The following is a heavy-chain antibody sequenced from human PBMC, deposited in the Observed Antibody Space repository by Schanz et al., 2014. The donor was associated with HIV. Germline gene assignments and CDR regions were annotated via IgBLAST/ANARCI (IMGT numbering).Heavy chain of an antibody. CDR3: AKDLGAGGGSCFDS. D-gene: IGHD2-15*01. CDR2: ISGNGGST. J-gene: IGHJ4*02. Sequence: EVQLLESGGGLVQPGGSLRLSCAASTFTFNNYDMGWVRQAPGKGLEWVSGISGNGGSTYHADSVKGRFTISRDNSKNTLNLQMHSLRVEDTAVYYCAKDLGAGGGSCFDSWGQGTLVTVST. CDR1: TFTFNNYD. V-gene: IGHV3-23*01.